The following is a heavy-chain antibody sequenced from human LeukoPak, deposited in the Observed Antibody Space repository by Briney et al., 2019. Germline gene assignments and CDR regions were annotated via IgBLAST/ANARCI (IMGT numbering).Heavy chain of an antibody. J-gene: IGHJ5*02. CDR3: AGEVAAAGNPPP. CDR2: IYHSGST. V-gene: IGHV4-38-2*01. CDR1: VYSIRSGYS. D-gene: IGHD6-13*01. Sequence: PSGTPSLTSAVSVYSIRSGYSWGWFRRPPGKGLEWIGSIYHSGSTYYNPSLKSRVTISVDTAKNQFSLKLSSVTAADTAVYYCAGEVAAAGNPPPWGQGTLVTVSS.